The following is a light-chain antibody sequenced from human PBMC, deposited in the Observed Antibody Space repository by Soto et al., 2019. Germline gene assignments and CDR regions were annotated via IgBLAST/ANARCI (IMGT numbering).Light chain of an antibody. V-gene: IGKV3-20*01. J-gene: IGKJ3*01. Sequence: EIVLTQSPGTLSLSPGERATHSCRASQSVSSSYLAWYQQRPGQAPRLLIFGASYRATGIPDRFSGSGSGTDFTLTISRLEPEDFAVYYCQQYSSSPPEFTFGPGTKVDIK. CDR1: QSVSSSY. CDR3: QQYSSSPPEFT. CDR2: GAS.